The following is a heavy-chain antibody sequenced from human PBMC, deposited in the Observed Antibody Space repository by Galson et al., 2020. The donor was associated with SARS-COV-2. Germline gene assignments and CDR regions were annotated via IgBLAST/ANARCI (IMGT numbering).Heavy chain of an antibody. Sequence: DQLGGSLRLSCAASGFTFSIYGIHWVRQAPGKGLEWVAFIRYDGSAKHYADSVKGRFTISRDNSKNMLYLQMSSLRAEDTAVYYCAKDRKENSYSSLGYIDVWGKGTTVTISS. D-gene: IGHD4-4*01. CDR1: GFTFSIYG. V-gene: IGHV3-30*02. J-gene: IGHJ6*03. CDR3: AKDRKENSYSSLGYIDV. CDR2: IRYDGSAK.